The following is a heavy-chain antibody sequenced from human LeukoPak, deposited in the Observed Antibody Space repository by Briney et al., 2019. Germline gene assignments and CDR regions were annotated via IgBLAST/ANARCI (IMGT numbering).Heavy chain of an antibody. V-gene: IGHV3-30*18. CDR1: GFTVSSSY. J-gene: IGHJ4*02. D-gene: IGHD6-13*01. CDR2: ISYDGSNK. CDR3: AKDVIAAAGL. Sequence: GGSLRLSCAASGFTVSSSYLSWVRQAPGKGLEWVAVISYDGSNKYYADSVKGRFTISRDNSKNTLYLQMNSLRAEDTAVYYCAKDVIAAAGLWGQGTLVTVSS.